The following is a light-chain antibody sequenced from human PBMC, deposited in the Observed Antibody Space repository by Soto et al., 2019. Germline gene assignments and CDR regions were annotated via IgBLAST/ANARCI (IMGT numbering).Light chain of an antibody. CDR1: QGIDSS. V-gene: IGKV1-9*01. CDR2: AAS. J-gene: IGKJ5*01. CDR3: QQLYIFPLT. Sequence: ILLTQSPSSLSASVGDRVTITCRASQGIDSSFAWYQQKPGKAPKLLIYAASSLQSGVPSRFSGGESGTEYTLTISSLQPEDSATYYCQQLYIFPLTFGQGTRLEIK.